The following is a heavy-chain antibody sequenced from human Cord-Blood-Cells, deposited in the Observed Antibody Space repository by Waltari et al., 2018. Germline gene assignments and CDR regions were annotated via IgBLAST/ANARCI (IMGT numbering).Heavy chain of an antibody. CDR1: GFTFSRHG. J-gene: IGHJ4*02. D-gene: IGHD1-20*01. V-gene: IGHV3-33*01. CDR2: IWYDGSNK. CDR3: ARGNNWNDLLDY. Sequence: QVQLVESGGGVVQPGRSLRLSCAASGFTFSRHGMTWVRQAPGKGLEWVAVIWYDGSNKYYADSVKGRFTISRDNSKNTLYLQMNSLRAEDTAVYYCARGNNWNDLLDYWGQGTLVTVSS.